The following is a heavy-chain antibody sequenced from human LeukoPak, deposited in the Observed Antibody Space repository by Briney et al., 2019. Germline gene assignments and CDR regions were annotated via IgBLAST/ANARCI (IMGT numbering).Heavy chain of an antibody. V-gene: IGHV4-4*07. CDR1: GGSISGYY. CDR3: ARTPPEGSFDY. D-gene: IGHD1-14*01. Sequence: SETQSLTCTVSGGSISGYYWSWFRQPAGKGLEWIGRIYTSGSTNYNPSLKSRVTMSVDTSKNQFSLKLSSVTAADTAVYYCARTPPEGSFDYWGQGTLVTVSS. CDR2: IYTSGST. J-gene: IGHJ4*02.